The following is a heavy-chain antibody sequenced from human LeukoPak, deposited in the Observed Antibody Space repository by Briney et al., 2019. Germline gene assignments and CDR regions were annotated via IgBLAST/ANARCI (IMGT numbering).Heavy chain of an antibody. V-gene: IGHV3-66*01. CDR1: GFTFNNYA. J-gene: IGHJ4*02. CDR2: LYSGGST. D-gene: IGHD6-13*01. CDR3: AREETSSWYLDY. Sequence: GGSLRLSCAASGFTFNNYAMTWVRQAPGKGLEWVSILYSGGSTYYADSVKGRFTICKDNSKNTLYLQMNSLRAEDTAVYYCAREETSSWYLDYWGQGTLVTVSS.